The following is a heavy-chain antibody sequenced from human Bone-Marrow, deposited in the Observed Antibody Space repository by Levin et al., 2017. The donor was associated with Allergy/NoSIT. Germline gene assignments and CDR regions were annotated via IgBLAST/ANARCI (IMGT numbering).Heavy chain of an antibody. D-gene: IGHD1-1*01. CDR1: GDSVSSNNAA. Sequence: SETLSLTCAISGDSVSSNNAAWNWIRQSPSRGLEWLGRTYYRSMWFYDYAISVQGRITINADTSKNQMSLHLSSVTLEDTAVYYCARDNCCHALGLWGQGTLVTVSS. CDR3: ARDNCCHALGL. J-gene: IGHJ3*01. CDR2: TYYRSMWFY. V-gene: IGHV6-1*01.